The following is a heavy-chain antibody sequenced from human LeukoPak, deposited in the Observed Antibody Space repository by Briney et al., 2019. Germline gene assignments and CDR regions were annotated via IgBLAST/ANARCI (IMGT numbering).Heavy chain of an antibody. CDR3: ARDVGATTSYFDY. CDR1: GYSISSGYY. J-gene: IGHJ4*02. CDR2: IYHSGST. Sequence: SETLSLTCAVSGYSISSGYYWGWIRQPPGKGLEWIGSIYHSGSTYYNPSLKSRVTISLDTSKNQFSLRLSSVTAADTAVYYCARDVGATTSYFDYWGQGTLVTVSS. D-gene: IGHD1-26*01. V-gene: IGHV4-38-2*02.